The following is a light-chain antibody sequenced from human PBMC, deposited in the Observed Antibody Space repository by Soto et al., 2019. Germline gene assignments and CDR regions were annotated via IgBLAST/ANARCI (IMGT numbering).Light chain of an antibody. CDR1: QGISSF. Sequence: IQLTQTPSSLSASVGDRVTITCRASQGISSFLAWYQRKPGKAPKLLIYDASKLVPGVPSRFSGSGSGTYFTLTISSLQPEDIATYYCQQYDDLSPITFGQGTRLE. CDR2: DAS. CDR3: QQYDDLSPIT. V-gene: IGKV1-33*01. J-gene: IGKJ5*01.